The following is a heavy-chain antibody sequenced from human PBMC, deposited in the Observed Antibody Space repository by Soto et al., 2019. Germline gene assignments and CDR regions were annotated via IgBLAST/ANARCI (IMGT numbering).Heavy chain of an antibody. D-gene: IGHD6-6*01. CDR2: ISSSSSTI. Sequence: PGGSLRLSCAASGFTFGNAWINWVGQAPGKGLEWVSYISSSSSTIYYADSVKGRFAISRDNAKNSLYLQMNSLRDEDTAVYYCARPEYSSSSYGMDVWGQGTTVTVSS. J-gene: IGHJ6*02. CDR3: ARPEYSSSSYGMDV. CDR1: GFTFGNAW. V-gene: IGHV3-48*02.